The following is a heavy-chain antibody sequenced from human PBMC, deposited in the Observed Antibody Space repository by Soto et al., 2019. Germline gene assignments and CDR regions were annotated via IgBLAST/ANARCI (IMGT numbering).Heavy chain of an antibody. CDR2: INHSGST. V-gene: IGHV4-34*01. CDR3: AVKGYCSSTSCYHRGYYYYGMDV. D-gene: IGHD2-2*01. J-gene: IGHJ6*02. Sequence: QVQLQQWGAGLLKPSETLSLTCAVYGGSFSGYYWSWIRQPPGKGLEWIGEINHSGSTNYNPSLKSRVTISVDTSKNQFSLKLSAVTAADTAVYYCAVKGYCSSTSCYHRGYYYYGMDVWGQGTTVTVSS. CDR1: GGSFSGYY.